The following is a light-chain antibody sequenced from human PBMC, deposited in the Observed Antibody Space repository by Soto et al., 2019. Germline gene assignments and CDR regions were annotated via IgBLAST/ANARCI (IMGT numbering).Light chain of an antibody. Sequence: ILTQSPATLSLSLGEGATLSCRASQGISNYLAWYQQKPGQAPRLLIYDASNRATGIPARFSGSGSGTDFTLTISSLEPEDCAVYYCQQCGNWPLTFGGGTKVEIK. V-gene: IGKV3-11*01. CDR1: QGISNY. J-gene: IGKJ4*01. CDR3: QQCGNWPLT. CDR2: DAS.